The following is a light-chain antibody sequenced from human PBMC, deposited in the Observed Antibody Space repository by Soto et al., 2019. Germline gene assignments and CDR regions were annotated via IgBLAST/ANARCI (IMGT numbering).Light chain of an antibody. CDR1: QSVSSY. CDR3: QQRSNWPPVLA. J-gene: IGKJ4*01. V-gene: IGKV3-11*01. CDR2: DAS. Sequence: EIVLTQSPATLSLSPGERATLSCRASQSVSSYLAWYQQKPGQAPWLLIYDASNRATGIPARFSGSGSGTDFTLTISSQEPEDFAVYYCQQRSNWPPVLAFGGGTKVEIK.